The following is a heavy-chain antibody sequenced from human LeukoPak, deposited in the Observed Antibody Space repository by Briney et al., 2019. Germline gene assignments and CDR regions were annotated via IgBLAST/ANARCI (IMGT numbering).Heavy chain of an antibody. Sequence: ASVKVSRKASGGTFSSYAISWVRQAPGQGLEWMGGIIPIFGTANYAQKFRGRVTITADESTSTAYMELSSLRSEDTAVYYCARDYGDTAIPGYWGQGTLVTVSS. CDR2: IIPIFGTA. CDR1: GGTFSSYA. D-gene: IGHD5-18*01. V-gene: IGHV1-69*13. J-gene: IGHJ4*02. CDR3: ARDYGDTAIPGY.